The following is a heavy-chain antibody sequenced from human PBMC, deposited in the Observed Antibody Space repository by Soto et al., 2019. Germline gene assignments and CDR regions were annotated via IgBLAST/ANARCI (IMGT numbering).Heavy chain of an antibody. D-gene: IGHD4-17*01. J-gene: IGHJ4*02. CDR3: AKDFGMTTVTTMGIYYFDY. V-gene: IGHV3-23*01. CDR2: ISGSGGST. CDR1: GFTFSSYA. Sequence: GGSLRLSCAASGFTFSSYAMSWVRQAPGKGLEWVSAISGSGGSTYYADSVKGRFTISRDNSKNTLYLQMNSLRAEDTAVYYCAKDFGMTTVTTMGIYYFDYWGQGTLVTVSS.